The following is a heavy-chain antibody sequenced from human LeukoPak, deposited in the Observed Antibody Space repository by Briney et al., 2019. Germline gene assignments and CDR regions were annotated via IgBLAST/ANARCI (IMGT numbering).Heavy chain of an antibody. CDR3: ARDGGGYSYGNYYYDH. V-gene: IGHV3-48*02. CDR1: GFTFTYSS. CDR2: ISSGGSTI. J-gene: IGHJ4*02. D-gene: IGHD5-18*01. Sequence: GGSLRLSCAASGFTFTYSSMNWVRQAPGKELEWVSYISSGGSTIFYADSVKGRFTIFRDDAKNSLYLQMSSLRDEDTAVYYCARDGGGYSYGNYYYDHWGQGTLVTVSS.